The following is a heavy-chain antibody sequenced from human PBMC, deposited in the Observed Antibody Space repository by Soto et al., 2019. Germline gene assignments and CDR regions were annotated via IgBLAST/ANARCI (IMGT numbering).Heavy chain of an antibody. CDR2: IDPSDSYT. CDR3: ARRQSSGRYYYYGMDV. V-gene: IGHV5-10-1*01. Sequence: PGESLKISCKGSGYSFTSYWISWVRQMPGKGLGWMGRIDPSDSYTNYSPSFQGHVTISADKSISTAYLQWSSLKASDTAMYYCARRQSSGRYYYYGMDVWGQGTTVTVSS. CDR1: GYSFTSYW. D-gene: IGHD3-10*01. J-gene: IGHJ6*02.